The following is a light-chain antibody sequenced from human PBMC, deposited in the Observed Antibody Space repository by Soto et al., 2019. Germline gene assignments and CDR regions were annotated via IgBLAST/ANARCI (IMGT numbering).Light chain of an antibody. CDR1: QTVSSN. CDR2: DAS. J-gene: IGKJ1*01. Sequence: EIVMTQSPATLSVSPGEGATLSCRASQTVSSNLAWYQQKPGQAHRLLIYDASTRATGIPARFSGSGSGTEFTLTISSLQSEDFAVYYCQQYNNWPPWTFGQGTKVEIK. V-gene: IGKV3-15*01. CDR3: QQYNNWPPWT.